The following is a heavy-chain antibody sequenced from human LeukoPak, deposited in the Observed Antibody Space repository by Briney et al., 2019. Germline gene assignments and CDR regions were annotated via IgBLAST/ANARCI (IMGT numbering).Heavy chain of an antibody. V-gene: IGHV3-7*01. CDR1: GFTFSSYW. Sequence: GGSLRLSCAASGFTFSSYWMSWVRQAPGKGLEWVANIKQDGSEKYYVGSVKGRFTISRDNAKNSLYLQMNSMRAEDTAVYYCARALVSSSWIDYWGQGTLVTVSS. CDR3: ARALVSSSWIDY. J-gene: IGHJ4*02. CDR2: IKQDGSEK. D-gene: IGHD6-13*01.